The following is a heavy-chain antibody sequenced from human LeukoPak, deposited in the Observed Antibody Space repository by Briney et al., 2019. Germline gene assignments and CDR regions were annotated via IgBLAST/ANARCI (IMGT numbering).Heavy chain of an antibody. CDR1: GDSISSYY. V-gene: IGHV4-59*01. Sequence: SETLSLTCTVSGDSISSYYWSWIRRPPGKGLEWIGYIYYSGSTNYNPSLKSRVTISVDTSKNQFSLKLSSVTAADTAVYYCASLKFLEWLSLGWFDPWGQGTLVTVSS. CDR2: IYYSGST. CDR3: ASLKFLEWLSLGWFDP. J-gene: IGHJ5*02. D-gene: IGHD3-3*01.